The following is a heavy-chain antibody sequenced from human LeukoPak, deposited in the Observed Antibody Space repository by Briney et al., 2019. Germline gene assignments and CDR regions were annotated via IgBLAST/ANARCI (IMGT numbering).Heavy chain of an antibody. CDR2: ISSSGSTI. CDR3: ALAAAGTAYYYYYYGMDV. D-gene: IGHD6-13*01. J-gene: IGHJ6*02. V-gene: IGHV3-48*03. Sequence: GGSLRLSCAASGFTFSSYEMYWVRQAPGKGLEWVSYISSSGSTIYYADSVKGRFTISRDNAKNSLYLQMNSLRAEDTAVYYCALAAAGTAYYYYYYGMDVWGQGTTVTVSS. CDR1: GFTFSSYE.